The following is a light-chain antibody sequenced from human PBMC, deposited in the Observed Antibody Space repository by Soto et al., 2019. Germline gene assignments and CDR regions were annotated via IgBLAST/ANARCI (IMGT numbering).Light chain of an antibody. CDR2: LGS. J-gene: IGKJ4*01. Sequence: DIVMTQSPLSLPVTPGEPASISCRSSQSLLHSNGYNYLDWYLQKPGQSPQLLIYLGSNRASGVPDRFNGSGSGTDFTLKISRVEAEDVGVYYCMQALQTPLTFGGGNKVEIK. V-gene: IGKV2-28*01. CDR3: MQALQTPLT. CDR1: QSLLHSNGYNY.